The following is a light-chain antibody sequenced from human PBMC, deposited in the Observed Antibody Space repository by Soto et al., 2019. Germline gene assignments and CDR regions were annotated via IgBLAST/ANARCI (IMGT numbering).Light chain of an antibody. CDR2: WAS. V-gene: IGKV4-1*01. CDR1: QSILYRSTNNNY. Sequence: DNEMTQSTDSLAVSLGERASINCKSSQSILYRSTNNNYLAWYQQKPGHPPKLLIYWASTRESGVPDRFSGSGSGTDFTLTISSLQAEDVAVYYCQQYYSIPHTFGQGTKLEIK. CDR3: QQYYSIPHT. J-gene: IGKJ2*01.